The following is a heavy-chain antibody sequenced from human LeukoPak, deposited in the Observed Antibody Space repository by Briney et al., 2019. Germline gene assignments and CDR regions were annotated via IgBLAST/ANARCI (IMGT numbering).Heavy chain of an antibody. CDR3: AKTEAGYDYVWGSLYDY. CDR2: ISGSGGST. CDR1: GFTFSSYA. Sequence: PGGSLRLSCAASGFTFSSYAMSWDRQAPGKGLEWVSAISGSGGSTYYADSVKGRFTISRDNSKNTLYLQMNSLRAEDTAVYYCAKTEAGYDYVWGSLYDYWGQGTLVTVSS. J-gene: IGHJ4*02. V-gene: IGHV3-23*01. D-gene: IGHD3-16*01.